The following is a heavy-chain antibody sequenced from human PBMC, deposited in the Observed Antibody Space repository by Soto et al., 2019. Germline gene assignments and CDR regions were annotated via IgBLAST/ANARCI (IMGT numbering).Heavy chain of an antibody. CDR3: ARYCSGGSCYPGGDWFDP. D-gene: IGHD2-15*01. CDR1: GYTLIMYY. V-gene: IGHV1-69*10. Sequence: ASVKVSCKASGYTLIMYYIHWMRQAPGQGLEWMGLIIPILGIANYAQKFQGRVTITADKSTSTAYMELSSLRSEDTAVYYCARYCSGGSCYPGGDWFDPWGQGTLVTVSS. J-gene: IGHJ5*02. CDR2: IIPILGIA.